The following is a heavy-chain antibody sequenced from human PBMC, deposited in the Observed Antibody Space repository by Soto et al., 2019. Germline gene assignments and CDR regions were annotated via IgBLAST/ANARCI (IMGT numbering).Heavy chain of an antibody. CDR2: IYHSGST. Sequence: SETLSLTCAVSGYSISSGYYWGWIRQPPGKGLEWIGSIYHSGSTYYNPSLKSRVTISVDTPKNQFSLKLSSVTAADTGVYYCARSETAARMYYDFWSGYPPKNYYYGMDVWGQGTTVTVSS. CDR1: GYSISSGYY. V-gene: IGHV4-38-2*01. CDR3: ARSETAARMYYDFWSGYPPKNYYYGMDV. D-gene: IGHD3-3*01. J-gene: IGHJ6*02.